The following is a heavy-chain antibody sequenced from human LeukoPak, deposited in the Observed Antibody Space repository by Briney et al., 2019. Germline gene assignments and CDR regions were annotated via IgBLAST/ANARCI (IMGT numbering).Heavy chain of an antibody. CDR3: ARPRVITHYFDY. CDR2: IKQDGSEK. CDR1: GFNFSSHW. D-gene: IGHD3-22*01. V-gene: IGHV3-7*01. J-gene: IGHJ4*02. Sequence: GGSLRLSCAASGFNFSSHWMSWVRQAPGKGLEWVANIKQDGSEKYYVASVKGRFTISRDNTKNSLYLQMNSLRAEDTAVYYCARPRVITHYFDYWGQGTLVTVSS.